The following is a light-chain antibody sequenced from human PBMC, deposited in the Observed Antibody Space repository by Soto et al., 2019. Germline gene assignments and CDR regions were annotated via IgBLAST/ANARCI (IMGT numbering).Light chain of an antibody. Sequence: EIVLTQSPATLSLSPGERATLSCRASQSVRSNLAWYQQKPGQAPRLLIYGASTRATGIPDRFIGSGSGTDFTLIITRLEPEDFAVYYCQQCGNSLSTFGQGTKVDIK. CDR3: QQCGNSLST. CDR1: QSVRSN. J-gene: IGKJ1*01. CDR2: GAS. V-gene: IGKV3-20*01.